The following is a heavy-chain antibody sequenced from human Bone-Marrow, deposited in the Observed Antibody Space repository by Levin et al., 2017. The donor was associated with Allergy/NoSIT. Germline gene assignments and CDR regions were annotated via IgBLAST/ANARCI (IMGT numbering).Heavy chain of an antibody. CDR3: ARVSWSGESYF. D-gene: IGHD2/OR15-2a*01. CDR1: GFTFSSYT. V-gene: IGHV3-7*01. Sequence: GGSLRLSCAASGFTFSSYTMNWVRQAPGKGLEWVANINGDGTDKYYVDSVKGRFTISRDNTKNSLYLQMSSLSVEDTAVYYCARVSWSGESYFWGQGTLVTVSS. J-gene: IGHJ4*02. CDR2: INGDGTDK.